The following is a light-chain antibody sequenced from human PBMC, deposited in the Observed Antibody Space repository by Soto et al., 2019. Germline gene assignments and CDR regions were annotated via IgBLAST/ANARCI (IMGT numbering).Light chain of an antibody. CDR2: DVS. V-gene: IGKV3-15*01. CDR1: QGVSNN. Sequence: EVVMTQSPATLSVSPGERATLSCRAGQGVSNNLAWYQQKPRQAPRLLIYDVSTRAAGIPARFSGSGSGTEFTLTISSLQSEYFAVYYCQQYDNFWAFGQGTKVEIK. J-gene: IGKJ1*01. CDR3: QQYDNFWA.